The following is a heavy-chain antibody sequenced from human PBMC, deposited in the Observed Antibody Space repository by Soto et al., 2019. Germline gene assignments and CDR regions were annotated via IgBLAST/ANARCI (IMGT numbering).Heavy chain of an antibody. CDR2: ITWNSGTI. CDR1: GFIFDDYA. J-gene: IGHJ4*02. CDR3: AKGPYGDSGYYFDY. D-gene: IGHD4-17*01. V-gene: IGHV3-9*01. Sequence: EVQLVESGGGLVQPGRSLRLSCAASGFIFDDYAMHWVRQAPGKGLEWVSRITWNSGTIGYADSVKGRFTISRDNAKHSLYLHMNSLRPEDTALYYCAKGPYGDSGYYFDYWGQGTLVTVSS.